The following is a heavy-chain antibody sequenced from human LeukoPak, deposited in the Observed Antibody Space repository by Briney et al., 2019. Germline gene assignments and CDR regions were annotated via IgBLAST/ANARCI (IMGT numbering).Heavy chain of an antibody. Sequence: GGSLRLSCAASGFTFSSYAMSWVRQAPGKGLEWVSAISGSGGSTYYADSVKGRFTISRDNCKNTLYLQVNSLRAEDTAVYYCANYDSSGYPLRVFDYWGQGTLVTVSS. CDR1: GFTFSSYA. J-gene: IGHJ4*02. V-gene: IGHV3-23*01. D-gene: IGHD3-22*01. CDR2: ISGSGGST. CDR3: ANYDSSGYPLRVFDY.